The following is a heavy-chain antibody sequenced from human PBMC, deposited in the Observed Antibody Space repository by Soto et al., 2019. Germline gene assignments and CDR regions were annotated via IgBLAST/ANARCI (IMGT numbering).Heavy chain of an antibody. D-gene: IGHD3-10*01. V-gene: IGHV3-33*01. Sequence: QVQLVESGGGVVQPGRSLTLSCAASGFTFSTYGIHWVRQAPGKGLEWVALIWYDGSKKYYADSVKGRFTISRDNSKNTLYLQMNSLRAEDTAVYYCARDHGADMVWGVIIGVSLDYWGQGTLVTVSS. CDR2: IWYDGSKK. CDR3: ARDHGADMVWGVIIGVSLDY. J-gene: IGHJ4*02. CDR1: GFTFSTYG.